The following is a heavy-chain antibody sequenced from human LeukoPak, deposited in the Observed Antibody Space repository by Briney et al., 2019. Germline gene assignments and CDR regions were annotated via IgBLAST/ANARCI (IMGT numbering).Heavy chain of an antibody. D-gene: IGHD6-6*01. CDR3: ARDRAARHFDY. CDR2: IKQDGSEK. CDR1: GFTFSNYW. J-gene: IGHJ4*02. Sequence: GGSLRLSCAASGFTFSNYWMSWVRQAPGKGLEWVANIKQDGSEKYYVDSVKGRFTISRDNAKNSLYLQMNGLRAEDTAVYYCARDRAARHFDYWGQGTLVTVSS. V-gene: IGHV3-7*01.